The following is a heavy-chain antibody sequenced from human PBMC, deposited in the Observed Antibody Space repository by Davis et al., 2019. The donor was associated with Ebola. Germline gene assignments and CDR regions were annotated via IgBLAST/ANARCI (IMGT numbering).Heavy chain of an antibody. CDR2: IIPILGIA. CDR3: ARSLGYCTNGVCFRGKLNWFDP. D-gene: IGHD2-8*01. Sequence: SVKVSCKASGGTFSSYAISWVRQAPGQGLEWMGRIIPILGIANYAQKFQGRVTITADKSTSTAYMELSSLRSEDTAVYYCARSLGYCTNGVCFRGKLNWFDPWGQGTLVTVSS. CDR1: GGTFSSYA. J-gene: IGHJ5*02. V-gene: IGHV1-69*04.